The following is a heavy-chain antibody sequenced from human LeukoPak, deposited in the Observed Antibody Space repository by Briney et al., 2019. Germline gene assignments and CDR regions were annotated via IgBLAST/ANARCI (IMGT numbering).Heavy chain of an antibody. CDR1: GFTFSSYW. CDR3: AREGAPTYYYDSSGYYAFNFDY. D-gene: IGHD3-22*01. Sequence: PGGSLRLSCAASGFTFSSYWMSWVRQAPGKGLEWVANIKQDGSEKYYVDSVKGRFTISRDNAKNSLYLQMNSLRAEDTAVYYCAREGAPTYYYDSSGYYAFNFDYWGQGTLVTVSS. J-gene: IGHJ4*02. V-gene: IGHV3-7*01. CDR2: IKQDGSEK.